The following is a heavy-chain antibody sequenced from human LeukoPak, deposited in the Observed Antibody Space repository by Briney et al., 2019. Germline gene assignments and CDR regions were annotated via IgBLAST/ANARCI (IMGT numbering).Heavy chain of an antibody. J-gene: IGHJ4*02. CDR3: ARVGGGYDGYFDY. Sequence: SETLSLTCVVSGGSISTNHWSWIRQPPGKGLEWIGYVFYSGNTNYNPSLKSRVTISVDTSKSHFYLKLSSVTAADTAMYYCARVGGGYDGYFDYWGQGTLVTVSS. CDR1: GGSISTNH. D-gene: IGHD5-12*01. V-gene: IGHV4-59*01. CDR2: VFYSGNT.